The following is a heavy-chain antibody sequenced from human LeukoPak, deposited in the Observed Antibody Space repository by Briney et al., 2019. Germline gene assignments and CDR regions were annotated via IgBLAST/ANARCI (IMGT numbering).Heavy chain of an antibody. CDR3: ARGRFNWNYYYYMDV. V-gene: IGHV1-8*01. D-gene: IGHD1-20*01. CDR2: MNPNSGNT. J-gene: IGHJ6*03. CDR1: GYTFTSYD. Sequence: ASVKVSCKASGYTFTSYDINWVRQATGQGLEWMGWMNPNSGNTGYAQKFQGRVTMTRNTSISTAYMELSSLRSEDTAVYYCARGRFNWNYYYYMDVWGKGTMVTVSS.